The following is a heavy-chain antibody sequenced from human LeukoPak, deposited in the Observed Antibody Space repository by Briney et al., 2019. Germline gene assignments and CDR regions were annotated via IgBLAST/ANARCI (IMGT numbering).Heavy chain of an antibody. CDR3: VRESEYYFDHSASFDY. Sequence: QPGRSLRLSCAGSGFTFTAYLIHWVRQAPGKGLEWVAVMSSDGNAMFYADSVKGRFTISRDNSKNTLYLQMNSLRAEDTAVYYCVRESEYYFDHSASFDYWGQGTLVTVSS. V-gene: IGHV3-30-3*01. CDR1: GFTFTAYL. CDR2: MSSDGNAM. J-gene: IGHJ4*02. D-gene: IGHD3-22*01.